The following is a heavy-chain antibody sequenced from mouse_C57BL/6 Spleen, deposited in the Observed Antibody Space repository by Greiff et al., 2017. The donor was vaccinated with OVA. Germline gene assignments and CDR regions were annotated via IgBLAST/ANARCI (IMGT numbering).Heavy chain of an antibody. CDR1: GYTFTSYW. CDR2: IDPSDSYT. Sequence: QVQLQQPGAELVRPGTSVKLSCKASGYTFTSYWMHWVKQRPGQGLEWIGVIDPSDSYTNSNQKFKGKATLTVDTSSSTAYMQLSSLTSEDSAVYYCAREGTTVVEGYWGQGTTLTVSS. J-gene: IGHJ2*01. D-gene: IGHD1-1*01. V-gene: IGHV1-59*01. CDR3: AREGTTVVEGY.